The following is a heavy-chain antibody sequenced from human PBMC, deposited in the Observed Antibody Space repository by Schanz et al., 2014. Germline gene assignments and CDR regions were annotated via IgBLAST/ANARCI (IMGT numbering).Heavy chain of an antibody. V-gene: IGHV1-46*01. Sequence: QVQLVQSGAEVKKAGASVKVSCKASGYTFTTYYLHWVRQAPGQGLEWMGIINPTGGSTSYAQKFQGRVTMTKDTSTSTVYMYLSSLRSEDTAMYYCATTPQVENDPLTGYLAFDSWGLGTLVTVSS. D-gene: IGHD3-9*01. CDR1: GYTFTTYY. CDR3: ATTPQVENDPLTGYLAFDS. J-gene: IGHJ4*02. CDR2: INPTGGST.